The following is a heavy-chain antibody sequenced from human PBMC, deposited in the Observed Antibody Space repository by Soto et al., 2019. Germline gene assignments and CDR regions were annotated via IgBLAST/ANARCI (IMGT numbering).Heavy chain of an antibody. J-gene: IGHJ6*02. CDR2: IYYSGST. V-gene: IGHV4-31*03. D-gene: IGHD3-10*01. CDR1: GGSISSGGYY. Sequence: SETLSLTCTVSGGSISSGGYYWSWIRQHPGKGLEWIGYIYYSGSTYYNPSLKSRVTISVDTSKNQFSLKLSSVTAADTAVYYCARGYGSGNYYYGMDVWGQGTTVTVSS. CDR3: ARGYGSGNYYYGMDV.